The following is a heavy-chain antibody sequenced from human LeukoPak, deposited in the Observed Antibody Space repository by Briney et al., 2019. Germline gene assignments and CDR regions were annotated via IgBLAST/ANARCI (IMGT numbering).Heavy chain of an antibody. V-gene: IGHV4-34*01. CDR3: ARGLDKTFWYFDL. Sequence: SETLSLTCVVSGGSLSGYYWGWIRQPPGKGLEWIGEIHLTGATTSNPPLKSRVSLSLDTSRNQLSLRLISVTAADTGLYFCARGLDKTFWYFDLWGRGTLVTVSS. D-gene: IGHD3-9*01. CDR1: GGSLSGYY. CDR2: IHLTGAT. J-gene: IGHJ2*01.